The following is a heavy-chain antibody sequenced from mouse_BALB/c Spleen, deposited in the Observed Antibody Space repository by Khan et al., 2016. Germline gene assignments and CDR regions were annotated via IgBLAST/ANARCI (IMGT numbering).Heavy chain of an antibody. CDR3: AKQGLRYYAMDY. V-gene: IGHV2-6-5*01. CDR2: IWGGGST. D-gene: IGHD3-3*01. J-gene: IGHJ4*01. CDR1: GFSLTDYG. Sequence: QVQLKQSGPGLVAPSQSLSITCTVSGFSLTDYGLSWIRQPPGKGLEWLGVIWGGGSTYYYSALKSRLSISKDNSKSQVFLKMNSLQTDDTAMYYCAKQGLRYYAMDYWGQGTSVTVSS.